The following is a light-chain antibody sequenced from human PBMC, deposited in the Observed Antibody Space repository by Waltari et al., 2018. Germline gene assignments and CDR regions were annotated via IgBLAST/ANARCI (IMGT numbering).Light chain of an antibody. Sequence: EIVLTQSPATLSLSPGERATLSCRASQGVSSYLAWYQQKPGQAPRLLIYDASNRATGTPARFSGSGSGTDFTLTISSLEPEDFATYYCQQANSFPRTFGQGTKVEV. CDR3: QQANSFPRT. V-gene: IGKV3-11*01. CDR1: QGVSSY. J-gene: IGKJ1*01. CDR2: DAS.